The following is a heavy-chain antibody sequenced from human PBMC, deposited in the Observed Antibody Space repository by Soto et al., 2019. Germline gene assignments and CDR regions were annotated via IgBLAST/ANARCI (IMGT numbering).Heavy chain of an antibody. CDR2: IFHSGKT. V-gene: IGHV4-4*02. Sequence: PSETLSLTCAVSGGSISSSNWWTWVRQSPGKGLEWIGEIFHSGKTNYNSSLKSRVTIFVDKSRNEFSLMLTSVTAADTAVYYCASRTGAAVLPSWYYSYFGLDVWGQGTTVTVS. CDR3: ASRTGAAVLPSWYYSYFGLDV. D-gene: IGHD6-13*01. CDR1: GGSISSSNW. J-gene: IGHJ6*02.